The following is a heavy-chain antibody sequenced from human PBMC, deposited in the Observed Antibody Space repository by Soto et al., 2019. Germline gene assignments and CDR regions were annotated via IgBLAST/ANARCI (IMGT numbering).Heavy chain of an antibody. Sequence: SVPVSGKASGGTFSSSAIIYVRQAPGQGLEWWGVIISIFGTANYAQRLQGRAMFTAYKSTSAAYMPLSSLTSEHTSVYNCARSKIGVDYYIWTGYPMPRLGMDVWVQGTTVTVSS. CDR2: IISIFGTA. CDR3: ARSKIGVDYYIWTGYPMPRLGMDV. D-gene: IGHD3-9*01. CDR1: GGTFSSSA. V-gene: IGHV1-69*06. J-gene: IGHJ6*02.